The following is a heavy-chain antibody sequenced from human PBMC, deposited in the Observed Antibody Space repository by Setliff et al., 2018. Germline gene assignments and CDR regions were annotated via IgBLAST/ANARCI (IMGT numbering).Heavy chain of an antibody. CDR3: ARRVSGSMQDW. CDR1: GASITSGSYY. J-gene: IGHJ1*01. V-gene: IGHV4-39*01. Sequence: SETLSLTCTVSGASITSGSYYWGWIGQPPGKGLEWIGTIYYSGNSNYNPSLKSRVTISIDTSQQFSLRLSSVTAADTAVYYCARRVSGSMQDWWGQGTLVTVSS. D-gene: IGHD1-1*01. CDR2: IYYSGNS.